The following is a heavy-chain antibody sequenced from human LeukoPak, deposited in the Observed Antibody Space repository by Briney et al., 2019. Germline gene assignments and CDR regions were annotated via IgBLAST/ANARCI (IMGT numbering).Heavy chain of an antibody. CDR2: IQYDGSNK. CDR1: GFTFITYG. D-gene: IGHD2-15*01. V-gene: IGHV3-30*02. CDR3: AKDPSCSGGTCSSYPDY. J-gene: IGHJ4*02. Sequence: GGSLRLSCAASGFTFITYGMHWARQAPGKGLEWVAFIQYDGSNKYYADSVEGRFTISRDNSKNTLHLQMNSLRAEDTAVYHCAKDPSCSGGTCSSYPDYWGQGILVTVSS.